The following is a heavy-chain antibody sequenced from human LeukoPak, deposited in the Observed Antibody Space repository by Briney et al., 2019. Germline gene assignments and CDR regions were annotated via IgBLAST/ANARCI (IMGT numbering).Heavy chain of an antibody. CDR3: ARDLPSTYGSGSPVDY. D-gene: IGHD3-10*01. CDR2: LNYDGSEK. V-gene: IGHV3-7*01. Sequence: GGSLRLSCSASGFDFSNFWMSWVRQSGGQGLEWMANLNYDGSEKYYVDSAKGRFTISRDNAKNSLYLQMNSLRAEDTAVYYCARDLPSTYGSGSPVDYWGQGTLVAVSS. CDR1: GFDFSNFW. J-gene: IGHJ4*02.